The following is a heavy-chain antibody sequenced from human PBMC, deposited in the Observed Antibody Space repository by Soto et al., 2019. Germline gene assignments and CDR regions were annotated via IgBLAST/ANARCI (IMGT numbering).Heavy chain of an antibody. CDR3: AKDRSPDGYNYGAYDY. V-gene: IGHV3-23*01. J-gene: IGHJ4*02. CDR1: GFTFSSYA. Sequence: HPGGSLRLSCAASGFTFSSYAMSWVRQAPGKGLEWVSAISGSGGSTYYADSVKGRFTISRDNSKNTLYLQMNSLRAEDTAVYYCAKDRSPDGYNYGAYDYWGQGTLVTVSS. D-gene: IGHD5-12*01. CDR2: ISGSGGST.